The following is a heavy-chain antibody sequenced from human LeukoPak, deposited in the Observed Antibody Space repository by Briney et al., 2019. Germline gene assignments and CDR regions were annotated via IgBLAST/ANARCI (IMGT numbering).Heavy chain of an antibody. J-gene: IGHJ4*02. V-gene: IGHV5-51*01. Sequence: GESLKISCQGSGYTFTNYFIGWVRQMPGKGLEWMGIIYPGDPDTRYSPSFRGQVTISADKSMSSAYLQWSSVKASDSAMYYCVRHDRSSWYSMGGIDFWGQGTLVTVSS. D-gene: IGHD3-22*01. CDR2: IYPGDPDT. CDR3: VRHDRSSWYSMGGIDF. CDR1: GYTFTNYF.